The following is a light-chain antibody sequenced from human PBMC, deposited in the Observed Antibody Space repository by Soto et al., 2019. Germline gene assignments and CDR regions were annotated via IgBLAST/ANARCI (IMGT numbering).Light chain of an antibody. V-gene: IGKV1-33*01. CDR3: QQHDGCATMT. Sequence: IQLPQSPSSLSASVGESVTITCRASQDIDNSLKWYQHKPGKAPKLLVYAVSFLETGVPSRFSGRGYGTVFSLTINGLQSDDFATYYCQQHDGCATMTFGQGTRLDSK. CDR1: QDIDNS. CDR2: AVS. J-gene: IGKJ5*01.